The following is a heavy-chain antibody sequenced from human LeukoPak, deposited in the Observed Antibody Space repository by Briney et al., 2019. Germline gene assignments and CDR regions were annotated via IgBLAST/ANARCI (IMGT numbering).Heavy chain of an antibody. CDR2: INPNSGGT. Sequence: ASVKVSCTASGYTFTGYYMHWVRQAPGQGLEWMGWINPNSGGTNYAQKFQGRVTMTRDTSISTAYMELSRLRSDDTAVYYCARLNYYDSSGYYPWGQGTLVTVSS. CDR3: ARLNYYDSSGYYP. V-gene: IGHV1-2*02. J-gene: IGHJ5*02. CDR1: GYTFTGYY. D-gene: IGHD3-22*01.